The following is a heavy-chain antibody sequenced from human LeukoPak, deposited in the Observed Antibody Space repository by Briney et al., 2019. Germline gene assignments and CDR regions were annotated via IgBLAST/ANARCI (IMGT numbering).Heavy chain of an antibody. CDR2: ISGSGGST. Sequence: PGGSLRLSWPASGFTFSSYAMSWVRQAPGKGLEWDSAISGSGGSTYYADSVKGRFTISRDNSKNTLYLQMNSLRAEDPSVYYCAKVGVRYLLYGMDVWGRGTTVTVSS. CDR1: GFTFSSYA. V-gene: IGHV3-23*01. CDR3: AKVGVRYLLYGMDV. D-gene: IGHD1-20*01. J-gene: IGHJ6*02.